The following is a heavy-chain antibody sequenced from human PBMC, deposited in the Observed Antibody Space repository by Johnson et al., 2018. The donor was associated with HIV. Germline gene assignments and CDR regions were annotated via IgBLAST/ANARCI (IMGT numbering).Heavy chain of an antibody. J-gene: IGHJ3*02. CDR3: AKDPPGVDDIHAFDI. CDR2: IWYDGSNK. CDR1: GFTFSSYG. Sequence: QVLLVESGGGVVQPGRSLRLSCAASGFTFSSYGMHWVRQAPGKGLEWAAVIWYDGSNKYYADSVKGRFTISRDNSKNTLYLQMNSLRAEDTAVYYCAKDPPGVDDIHAFDIWGQGTMVTVSS. V-gene: IGHV3-33*06. D-gene: IGHD3-9*01.